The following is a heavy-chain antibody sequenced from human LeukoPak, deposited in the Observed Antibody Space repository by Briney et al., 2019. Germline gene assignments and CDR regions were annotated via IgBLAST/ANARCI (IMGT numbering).Heavy chain of an antibody. CDR3: TTAAPAVVGVAEWFDP. D-gene: IGHD2-15*01. V-gene: IGHV1-18*01. CDR2: ISAYNGNT. Sequence: ASVKVSCKASGYTFTTYGISWVRQAPGQGLEWMGWISAYNGNTNYAQKLQGRVTMTTYTSTSTAYMELRSLRADDTAVYYCTTAAPAVVGVAEWFDPWGQGTLVTVSS. CDR1: GYTFTTYG. J-gene: IGHJ5*02.